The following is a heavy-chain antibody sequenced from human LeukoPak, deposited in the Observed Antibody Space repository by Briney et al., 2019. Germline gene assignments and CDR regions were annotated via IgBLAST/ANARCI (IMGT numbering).Heavy chain of an antibody. CDR3: AKYYDILTGYPSGAFDY. D-gene: IGHD3-9*01. V-gene: IGHV3-23*01. CDR2: ISGSGGST. J-gene: IGHJ4*02. CDR1: GFTFSSYA. Sequence: GGCLRLSCAASGFTFSSYAMSWVRQAPGKGLEWVSAISGSGGSTYYADSVKGRFTISRDNSKNTLYLQMNSLRAEDTAVYYCAKYYDILTGYPSGAFDYWGQGTLVTVSS.